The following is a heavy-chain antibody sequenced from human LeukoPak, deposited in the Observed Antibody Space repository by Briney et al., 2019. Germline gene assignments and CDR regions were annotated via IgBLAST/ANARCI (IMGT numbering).Heavy chain of an antibody. Sequence: ASVKVSCKASGYTFTSYGISWVRRAPGQGLEWMGWISAYNGNTNYAQKLQGRVTMTTDTSTSTAYMELRSLRSDDTAVYYCARVITLLGYCSGGSCRGGDDYWGQGTLVTVSS. CDR3: ARVITLLGYCSGGSCRGGDDY. J-gene: IGHJ4*02. D-gene: IGHD2-15*01. CDR2: ISAYNGNT. CDR1: GYTFTSYG. V-gene: IGHV1-18*01.